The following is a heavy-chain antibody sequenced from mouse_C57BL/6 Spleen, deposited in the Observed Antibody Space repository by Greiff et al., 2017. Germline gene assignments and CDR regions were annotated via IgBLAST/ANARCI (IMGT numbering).Heavy chain of an antibody. D-gene: IGHD2-4*01. V-gene: IGHV1-80*01. CDR1: GYAFSSYW. J-gene: IGHJ2*01. Sequence: QVQLQQSGAELVKPGASVKISCKASGYAFSSYWMNWVKQRPGKGLEWIGQIYPGDGDTNYNGKFKGKATLTADKSSSTAYMQLSSLTSEDSAVYFCARGGDYDYDALDYWGQGTTLTVSS. CDR2: IYPGDGDT. CDR3: ARGGDYDYDALDY.